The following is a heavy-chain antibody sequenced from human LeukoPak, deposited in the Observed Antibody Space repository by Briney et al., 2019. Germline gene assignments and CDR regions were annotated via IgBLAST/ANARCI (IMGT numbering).Heavy chain of an antibody. Sequence: PGGSLRLSCAASGFTFNSNWMSWVRQAPGKGLEWMANIKEDGSEKYYVDSVKGRFTISRDNSKNTLYLQMNSLSAEDTAVYYCARAYCGGDCYSIDYWGQGTLVTVSS. J-gene: IGHJ4*02. CDR1: GFTFNSNW. D-gene: IGHD2-21*02. CDR3: ARAYCGGDCYSIDY. V-gene: IGHV3-7*03. CDR2: IKEDGSEK.